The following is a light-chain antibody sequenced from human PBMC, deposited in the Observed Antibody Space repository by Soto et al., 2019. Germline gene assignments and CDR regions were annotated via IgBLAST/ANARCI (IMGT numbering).Light chain of an antibody. J-gene: IGKJ3*01. V-gene: IGKV3-15*01. Sequence: EIVMTPSPATLSVSPGERATLSCRASQSVSSNLAWYQQKPGQAPRLLIYGASTRATGIPARFSGSGSGTEFTLTISSLQPEDSAVYYCQQYSASPRTFGPGTKVDIK. CDR3: QQYSASPRT. CDR2: GAS. CDR1: QSVSSN.